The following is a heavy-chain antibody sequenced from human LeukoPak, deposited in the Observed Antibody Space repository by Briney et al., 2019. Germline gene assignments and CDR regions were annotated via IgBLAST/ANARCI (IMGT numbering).Heavy chain of an antibody. J-gene: IGHJ4*02. CDR2: IRHYGSDK. Sequence: GGSLRLSCAASGFTFSSYAMSWVRQAPGKGLEWVAFIRHYGSDKYYADSVKGRFTISRDNSENSLYLQMDSLTAEDTAVYYCTRKGSQWDFLVDYWGQGTRVAVSS. CDR1: GFTFSSYA. D-gene: IGHD2/OR15-2a*01. V-gene: IGHV3-30*02. CDR3: TRKGSQWDFLVDY.